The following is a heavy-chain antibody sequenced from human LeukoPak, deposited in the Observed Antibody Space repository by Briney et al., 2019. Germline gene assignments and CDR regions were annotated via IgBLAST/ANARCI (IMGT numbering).Heavy chain of an antibody. CDR1: GDSVSSNSAA. V-gene: IGHV6-1*01. D-gene: IGHD6-13*01. Sequence: SQTLSLTCAISGDSVSSNSAAWNWIRQSPSRGLEWLGRTYYRSKWYNDYAVSVKSRITINPDTSKNQFSLQLNSVTPEDTAVYYCAKDGGSIAAAGRGGADYWGQGTLVTVSS. CDR2: TYYRSKWYN. J-gene: IGHJ4*02. CDR3: AKDGGSIAAAGRGGADY.